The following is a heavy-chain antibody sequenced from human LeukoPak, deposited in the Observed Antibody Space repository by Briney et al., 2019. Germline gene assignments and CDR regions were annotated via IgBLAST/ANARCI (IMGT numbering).Heavy chain of an antibody. CDR3: ARTIVVVVAATIDY. CDR2: ISYGGST. CDR1: GGSISSSGYY. D-gene: IGHD2-15*01. V-gene: IGHV4-39*02. J-gene: IGHJ4*02. Sequence: SETLSLTCTVSGGSISSSGYYWGWIRQPPGKGLEWIGTISYGGSTYYSPSLKSRVTISVDTPKNHFSLKLRSVTAADTAVYYCARTIVVVVAATIDYWGQGTLVTVSS.